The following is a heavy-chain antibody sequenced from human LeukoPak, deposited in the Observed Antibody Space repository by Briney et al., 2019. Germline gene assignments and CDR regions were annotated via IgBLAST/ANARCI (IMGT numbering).Heavy chain of an antibody. D-gene: IGHD3-3*01. CDR3: ARGEFRFLAWPSPHDYYYYMDV. V-gene: IGHV1-69*05. CDR1: GGTFSSYA. J-gene: IGHJ6*03. CDR2: IIPIFGTA. Sequence: SVKVSCKASGGTFSSYAISWVRQAPGHGLEWMGGIIPIFGTANYAQKFQGRVTITTDESTSTAYMELSSLRSEDTAVYYCARGEFRFLAWPSPHDYYYYMDVWAKGTTVTVSS.